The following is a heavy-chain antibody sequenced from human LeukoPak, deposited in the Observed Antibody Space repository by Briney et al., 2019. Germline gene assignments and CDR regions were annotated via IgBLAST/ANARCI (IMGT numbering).Heavy chain of an antibody. V-gene: IGHV4-30-4*01. CDR2: TYYSGST. Sequence: SETLSLTCTVSGVSISSGDYYWSWIRQPPGKGLEWIGYTYYSGSTYYNPSLKSRVTISVDTSKNQFSLKLSSVTAADTAVYYCARLLGIAAAGSRGNWFDPWGQGTLVTVSS. D-gene: IGHD6-13*01. CDR1: GVSISSGDYY. CDR3: ARLLGIAAAGSRGNWFDP. J-gene: IGHJ5*02.